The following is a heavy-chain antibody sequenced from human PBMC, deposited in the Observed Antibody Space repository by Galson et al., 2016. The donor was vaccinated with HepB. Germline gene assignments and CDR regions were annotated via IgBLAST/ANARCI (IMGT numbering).Heavy chain of an antibody. J-gene: IGHJ4*02. V-gene: IGHV3-15*01. CDR2: LKSKTYGGSV. Sequence: SLRLSCAASGFTFRDAWMIWVRQAPGRGLEWLGLLKSKTYGGSVDYAAPVKGRFTISTDASENTLYLQMNSLRADDTAVYYCVRYAVDTALDYWGQGTLVTVSS. CDR1: GFTFRDAW. CDR3: VRYAVDTALDY. D-gene: IGHD5-18*01.